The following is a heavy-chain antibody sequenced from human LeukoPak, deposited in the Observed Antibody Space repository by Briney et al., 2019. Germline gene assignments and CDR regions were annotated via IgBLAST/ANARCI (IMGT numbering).Heavy chain of an antibody. CDR3: AKGLTAFTLVVVVLPPDAFDI. D-gene: IGHD2-15*01. V-gene: IGHV3-23*01. CDR2: ISGSGGST. CDR1: GFTFSSYA. J-gene: IGHJ3*02. Sequence: GGSLRLSCAGSGFTFSSYAMSWVRQAPGKGLEWVSAISGSGGSTYYADSVKGRFTISRDNSKNTLYLQMNSLRAEDTAVYYCAKGLTAFTLVVVVLPPDAFDIWGQGTMVTVSS.